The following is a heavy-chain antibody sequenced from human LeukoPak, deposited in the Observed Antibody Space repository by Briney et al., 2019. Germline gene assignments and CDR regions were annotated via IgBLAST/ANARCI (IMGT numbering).Heavy chain of an antibody. CDR2: ISAYNGNT. Sequence: GASVKVSCKASGYTFTSYGISWVRQAPGQGLERMGWISAYNGNTNYAQKLQGRVTMTTDTSTSTAYMELRSLRSEDTAVYYCARGRSRIAAAGMVQCLGYWGQGTLVTVSS. CDR1: GYTFTSYG. D-gene: IGHD6-13*01. V-gene: IGHV1-18*01. J-gene: IGHJ4*02. CDR3: ARGRSRIAAAGMVQCLGY.